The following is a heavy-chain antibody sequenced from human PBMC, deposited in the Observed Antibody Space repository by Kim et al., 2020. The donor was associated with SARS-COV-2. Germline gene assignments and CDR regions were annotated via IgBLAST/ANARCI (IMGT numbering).Heavy chain of an antibody. J-gene: IGHJ6*02. CDR2: IIPILGIA. V-gene: IGHV1-69*04. Sequence: SVKVSCKASGGTFSSYAISWVRQAPGQGLEWMGRIIPILGIANYAQKFQGRVTITADKSTSTAYMELSSLRSEDTAVYYCARFRGGITIFGVVITLYGMDVWGQGTTVTVSS. CDR3: ARFRGGITIFGVVITLYGMDV. D-gene: IGHD3-3*01. CDR1: GGTFSSYA.